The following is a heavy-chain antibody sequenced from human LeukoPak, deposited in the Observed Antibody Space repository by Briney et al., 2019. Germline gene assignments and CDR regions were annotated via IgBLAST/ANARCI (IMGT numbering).Heavy chain of an antibody. Sequence: PSETLSLTCAVSGYSISSGYYWGWIRQPPGKGLEWIGSIYHSGSTYYNPSLKSRVTISVDTSKNQFSLKLSSVTAAATAVYYCARTGVLLWFGELLYYFDYWGQGTLVTVSS. CDR1: GYSISSGYY. D-gene: IGHD3-10*01. CDR2: IYHSGST. CDR3: ARTGVLLWFGELLYYFDY. J-gene: IGHJ4*02. V-gene: IGHV4-38-2*01.